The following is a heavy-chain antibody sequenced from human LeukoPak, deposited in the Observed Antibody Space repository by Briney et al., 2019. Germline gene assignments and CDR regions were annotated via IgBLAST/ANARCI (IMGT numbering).Heavy chain of an antibody. D-gene: IGHD3-3*01. CDR3: ARDGYDFWSGPGSFDY. Sequence: ASVKVSCKASGYTFTIYAMNWVRQAPGQGLEWMGWINTNTGNPTYSQGFTGRFVFSLDTSVSTAYLQISSLKAEDTAVYYCARDGYDFWSGPGSFDYWGQGTLVTVSS. V-gene: IGHV7-4-1*02. CDR1: GYTFTIYA. J-gene: IGHJ4*02. CDR2: INTNTGNP.